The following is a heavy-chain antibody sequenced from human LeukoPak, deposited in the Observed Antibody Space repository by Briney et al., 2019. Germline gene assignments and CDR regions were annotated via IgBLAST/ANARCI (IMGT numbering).Heavy chain of an antibody. D-gene: IGHD3-22*01. V-gene: IGHV4-34*01. Sequence: SETLSLTCTVSGGSISSYYWSWIRQPPGKGLEWIGEINHSGSTTYNPSLKSRVTISVDTSKNQFSLKLSSVTAAATAVYYCARESYYYDSSGAMAGDAFDICGQGTMVTVSS. CDR2: INHSGST. J-gene: IGHJ3*02. CDR1: GGSISSYY. CDR3: ARESYYYDSSGAMAGDAFDI.